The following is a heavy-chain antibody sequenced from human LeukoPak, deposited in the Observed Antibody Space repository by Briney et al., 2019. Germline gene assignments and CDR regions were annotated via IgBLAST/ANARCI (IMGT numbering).Heavy chain of an antibody. CDR3: ARDVAITMIVEETEYYFDY. D-gene: IGHD3-22*01. CDR2: ISYDGSNK. Sequence: GGSLRLSCAASGFTFSSYAMHWVRQAPGKGLEWVAVISYDGSNKYYADSVKGRFTISRDNSKNTLYLQMNSLRAEDTAVYYCARDVAITMIVEETEYYFDYWGQGTLVTVS. CDR1: GFTFSSYA. J-gene: IGHJ4*02. V-gene: IGHV3-30-3*01.